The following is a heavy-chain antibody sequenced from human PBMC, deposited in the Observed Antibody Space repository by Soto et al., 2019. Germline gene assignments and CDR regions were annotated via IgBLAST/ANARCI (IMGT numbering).Heavy chain of an antibody. CDR3: AKGYQLPVFDY. Sequence: GGSLRLSCAASGFTFSSYGMHWVRQAPGKGLEWVAVISYDGSNKYYADSVKGRFTISRDNSKNTLYLQMNSLRAEDTAVYYCAKGYQLPVFDYWGQGTLVTVSS. CDR2: ISYDGSNK. J-gene: IGHJ4*02. CDR1: GFTFSSYG. V-gene: IGHV3-30*18. D-gene: IGHD2-2*01.